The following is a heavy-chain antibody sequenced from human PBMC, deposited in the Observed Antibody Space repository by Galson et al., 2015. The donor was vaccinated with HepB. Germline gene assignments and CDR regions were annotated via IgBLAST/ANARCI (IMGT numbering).Heavy chain of an antibody. V-gene: IGHV3-30-3*01. CDR3: ARARDDFWSGYYTHLDY. J-gene: IGHJ4*02. CDR1: GFTFSSYA. D-gene: IGHD3-3*01. Sequence: SLRLSCAASGFTFSSYAMHWVRQAPGKGLEWVAVISYDGSNKYYADSVKGRFTISRDNSKNTLYLQMNSLRAEDTAVYYCARARDDFWSGYYTHLDYWGQGTLVTVSS. CDR2: ISYDGSNK.